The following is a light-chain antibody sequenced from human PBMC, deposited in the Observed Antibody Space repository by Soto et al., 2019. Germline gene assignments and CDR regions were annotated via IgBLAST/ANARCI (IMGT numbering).Light chain of an antibody. CDR3: QQYGSSLSIT. CDR1: QTVSTSF. Sequence: EIVLTQSPGTLSLSPGERATLSCRASQTVSTSFLAWYQQKPGQAPRLLIYGTLSRAAGIPDRFSGSGSGTDFTLTITRLEPEDFAVYYCQQYGSSLSITFGQGTRLEMK. CDR2: GTL. J-gene: IGKJ5*01. V-gene: IGKV3-20*01.